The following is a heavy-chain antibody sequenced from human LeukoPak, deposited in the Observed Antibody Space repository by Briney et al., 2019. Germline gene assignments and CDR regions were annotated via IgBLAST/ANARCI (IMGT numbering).Heavy chain of an antibody. CDR2: INHRGST. CDR1: GDSITTYY. D-gene: IGHD2-15*01. V-gene: IGHV4-34*01. CDR3: ARFSAMVAVTRWFDP. Sequence: SETLSLTCTVSGDSITTYYWNWIRQPPGEGLEWVGEINHRGSTNYNPSLKSRVSISVDTSKNQLFLKLSSVTAADTAVYYCARFSAMVAVTRWFDPWGQGTLVTVSS. J-gene: IGHJ5*02.